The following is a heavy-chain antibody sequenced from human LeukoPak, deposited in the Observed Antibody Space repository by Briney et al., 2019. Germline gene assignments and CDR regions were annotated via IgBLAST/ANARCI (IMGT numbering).Heavy chain of an antibody. CDR2: INSDGSST. CDR1: GFTFSSYW. D-gene: IGHD3-10*01. V-gene: IGHV3-74*01. Sequence: PGGSLRLSCAASGFTFSSYWMHWVRQAPGQGLVWVSRINSDGSSTSYADSVKGRFTISRDNAKNTLYLQMNSLRAEDTAVYYCARGGYYYGSGSLLFDIWGQGTMVTVSS. J-gene: IGHJ3*02. CDR3: ARGGYYYGSGSLLFDI.